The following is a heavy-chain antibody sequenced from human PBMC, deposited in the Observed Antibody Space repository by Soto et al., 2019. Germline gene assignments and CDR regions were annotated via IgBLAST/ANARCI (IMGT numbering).Heavy chain of an antibody. D-gene: IGHD1-26*01. CDR1: GGSISSSNYH. J-gene: IGHJ4*02. CDR3: ARHVGNSPPGS. Sequence: QLQLQESGPGLVKPSETLSLTCTVSGGSISSSNYHWGWIRQPPGKGLEWIGSMYYSGSTYYNPSLKTRLAISVNTSKNPSPLKLTPVTAADTAVYPGARHVGNSPPGSWGQGTLVTVSS. V-gene: IGHV4-39*01. CDR2: MYYSGST.